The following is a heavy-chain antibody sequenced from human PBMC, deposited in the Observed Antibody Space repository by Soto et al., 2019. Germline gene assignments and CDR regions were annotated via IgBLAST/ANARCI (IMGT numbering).Heavy chain of an antibody. CDR2: INPHGGST. CDR3: ARSSGGNFGIIIEGTNWFAP. CDR1: RDTFTSYC. J-gene: IGHJ5*02. D-gene: IGHD1-26*01. V-gene: IGHV1-46*01. Sequence: AASVKVSCKAPRDTFTSYCINWVRQAPGQGLEWMGVINPHGGSTAYAQKFKGRVTLTRDTSASTVYMEVSSLTSEDTAMYYCARSSGGNFGIIIEGTNWFAPWGQGTLVTVSS.